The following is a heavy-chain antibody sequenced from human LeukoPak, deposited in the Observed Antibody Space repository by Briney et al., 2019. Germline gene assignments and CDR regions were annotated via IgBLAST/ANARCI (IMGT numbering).Heavy chain of an antibody. V-gene: IGHV3-30*04. Sequence: PGGSLSLSCGASGFTFSSYPEQGLRDAPGKAVVGVAVISYYGSNIYYADSVKGRFTISRDNSKNTLYLQMNSLRAEDTAVYYCARVYGGYDYPVYDAFDIWGQGTMVTVSS. CDR2: ISYYGSNI. CDR1: GFTFSSYP. D-gene: IGHD5-12*01. CDR3: ARVYGGYDYPVYDAFDI. J-gene: IGHJ3*02.